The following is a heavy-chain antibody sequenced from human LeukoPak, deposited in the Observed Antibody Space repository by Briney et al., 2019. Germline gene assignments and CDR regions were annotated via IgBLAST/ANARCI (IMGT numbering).Heavy chain of an antibody. CDR3: ASQSYARFDP. D-gene: IGHD3-16*01. CDR1: GFTVSSNS. CDR2: IYSGGSGGST. J-gene: IGHJ5*02. Sequence: PGGSLRLSCAASGFTVSSNSMTWVRQAPGKGLEWVSVIYSGGSGGSTYYADSVKGRFTISRDNARNSLFLQMNSLRVEDTAVYYCASQSYARFDPWGQGTLVTVSS. V-gene: IGHV3-66*04.